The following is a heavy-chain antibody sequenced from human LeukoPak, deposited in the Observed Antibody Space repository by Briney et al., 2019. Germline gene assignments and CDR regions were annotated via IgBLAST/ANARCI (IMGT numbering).Heavy chain of an antibody. CDR3: ARDPRDCSGGSCHFGWFDP. CDR1: GFSFSNYW. CDR2: IKQDGSEK. V-gene: IGHV3-7*01. Sequence: GGSLRLSCAASGFSFSNYWMSWVRQAPGKGLEWVANIKQDGSEKYYVDSVKGRFTISRDNAKNSLYLQMNSLRAEDTAVYYCARDPRDCSGGSCHFGWFDPWGQGTLVTVSS. J-gene: IGHJ5*02. D-gene: IGHD2-15*01.